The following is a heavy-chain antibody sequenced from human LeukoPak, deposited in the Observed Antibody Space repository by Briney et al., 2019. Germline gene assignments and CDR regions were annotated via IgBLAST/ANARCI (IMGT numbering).Heavy chain of an antibody. Sequence: PSETLSLTCTVSGGSISSTNYYWAWIRQPPGRGLEWIGSIYYTGTTFDNPSLKSRVTLSVDTSKNQFSLRLTSVTAADTAFYYCAREECSSDWYGHDSWGQGTLVTVSS. CDR2: IYYTGTT. J-gene: IGHJ4*02. CDR3: AREECSSDWYGHDS. CDR1: GGSISSTNYY. D-gene: IGHD6-13*01. V-gene: IGHV4-39*07.